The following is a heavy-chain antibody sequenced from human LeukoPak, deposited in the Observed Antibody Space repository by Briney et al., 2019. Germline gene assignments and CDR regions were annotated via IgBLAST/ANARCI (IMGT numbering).Heavy chain of an antibody. CDR3: SRDPRTLDY. J-gene: IGHJ4*02. Sequence: SLRLSCAASGFTFSETYMTSIRQVPGKGLEWVAHIANSENTIMYEDSVKGRFTISRDNAKNSVFLQMNSLRAEDTAVYYCSRDPRTLDYWGQGTLVTVSS. V-gene: IGHV3-11*01. CDR2: IANSENTI. D-gene: IGHD3/OR15-3a*01. CDR1: GFTFSETY.